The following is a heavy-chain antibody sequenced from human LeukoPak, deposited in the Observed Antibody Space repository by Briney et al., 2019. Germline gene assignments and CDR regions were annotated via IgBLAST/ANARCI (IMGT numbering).Heavy chain of an antibody. CDR1: GYSFTSYW. CDR2: IDPSDSYT. CDR3: GRHPPGNYALGY. D-gene: IGHD1-1*01. V-gene: IGHV5-10-1*01. Sequence: GESLKISCKGSGYSFTSYWISWVRRMPGKGLEWMGRIDPSDSYTNYSPSFQGHVTISADKSISTAYLQWSSLKASDTAMYYCGRHPPGNYALGYWGQGTLVTVSS. J-gene: IGHJ4*02.